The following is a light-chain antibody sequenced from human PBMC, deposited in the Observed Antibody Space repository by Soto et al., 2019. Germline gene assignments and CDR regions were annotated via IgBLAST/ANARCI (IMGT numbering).Light chain of an antibody. CDR1: HSVRSN. CDR2: AAS. V-gene: IGKV3-15*01. Sequence: ETVMTQSPVTLSLSPGDRATLSCRASHSVRSNLAWYQQKPGQPPRLLIYAASTRATGIPGRFSGSGSGTEFTLSISSLQSEDSAVCYWQQYNDWPPLTFGGGTKVEIK. J-gene: IGKJ4*01. CDR3: QQYNDWPPLT.